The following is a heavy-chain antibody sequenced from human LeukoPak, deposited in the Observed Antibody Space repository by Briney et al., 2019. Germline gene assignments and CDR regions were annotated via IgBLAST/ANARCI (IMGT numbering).Heavy chain of an antibody. V-gene: IGHV4-31*03. CDR3: ARGAGLVVPAAIDY. D-gene: IGHD2-2*01. Sequence: SQTLSLTCTVSGGSISSGGYYWSWIRQHPGKGLEWIGYIYSSGSTYYNPSLKSRVTISVDTSKNQFSLKLSSVTAADTAVYYCARGAGLVVPAAIDYWGQGTLVTVSS. J-gene: IGHJ4*02. CDR1: GGSISSGGYY. CDR2: IYSSGST.